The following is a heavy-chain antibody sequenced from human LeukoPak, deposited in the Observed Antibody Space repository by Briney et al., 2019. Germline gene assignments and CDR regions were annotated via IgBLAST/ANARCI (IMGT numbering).Heavy chain of an antibody. CDR1: GVTFSTGAYS. CDR3: ARSYDSSGYYPGALGD. J-gene: IGHJ4*02. CDR2: IRGRSSHI. V-gene: IGHV3-21*01. Sequence: GGSLRLSCAASGVTFSTGAYSLTWVRQAPGKGLEWVACIRGRSSHIFYVDSVKRQFTIPRDEDNDYVYLQMNSLRAEETAVYYCARSYDSSGYYPGALGDWGQGTLVTVSS. D-gene: IGHD3-22*01.